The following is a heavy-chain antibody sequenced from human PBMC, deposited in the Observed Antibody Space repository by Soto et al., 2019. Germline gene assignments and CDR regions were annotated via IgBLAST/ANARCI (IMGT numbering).Heavy chain of an antibody. CDR3: ARDRVVVVVAATEYYYGMDV. Sequence: GASVKVSCNASGGTFSSYAISWVRQAPGQGLEWMGGIIPTFGTANYAQKFQGRVTITADESTSTAYMELSSLRSEDTAVYYCARDRVVVVVAATEYYYGMDVWGQGTTVTSP. D-gene: IGHD2-15*01. CDR2: IIPTFGTA. J-gene: IGHJ6*02. CDR1: GGTFSSYA. V-gene: IGHV1-69*13.